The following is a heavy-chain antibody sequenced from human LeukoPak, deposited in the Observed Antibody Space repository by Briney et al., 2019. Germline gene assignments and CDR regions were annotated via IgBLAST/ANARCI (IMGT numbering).Heavy chain of an antibody. Sequence: PSETLSLTCTVSGGSISSYYWSWIRQPPGKGLEWIGYIYYSGSTNYNPSLKSRVTISVDTSKNQFSLKLSSVTAADTAVYYCARQDSCGSVYYFDYWGQGTLVTVSS. J-gene: IGHJ4*02. D-gene: IGHD5-18*01. CDR2: IYYSGST. CDR1: GGSISSYY. V-gene: IGHV4-59*08. CDR3: ARQDSCGSVYYFDY.